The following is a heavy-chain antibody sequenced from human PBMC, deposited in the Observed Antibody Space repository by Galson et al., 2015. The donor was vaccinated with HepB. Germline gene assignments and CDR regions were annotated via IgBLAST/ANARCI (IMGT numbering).Heavy chain of an antibody. D-gene: IGHD3-9*01. CDR2: ISYDGSNK. Sequence: SLRLSCAASGFTFSSYAMHWVRQAPGKGLEWVAVISYDGSNKYYADSVKGRFTISRDNSKNTLYLQMNSLRAGDTAVYYCARDLTRWRVRSGFDYWGQGTLVTVSS. V-gene: IGHV3-30*04. J-gene: IGHJ4*02. CDR3: ARDLTRWRVRSGFDY. CDR1: GFTFSSYA.